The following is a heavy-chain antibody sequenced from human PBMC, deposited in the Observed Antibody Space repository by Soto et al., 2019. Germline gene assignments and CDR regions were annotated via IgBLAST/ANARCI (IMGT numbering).Heavy chain of an antibody. CDR2: ISAYNGNT. J-gene: IGHJ4*02. CDR3: ARVARFGVVIIRVDY. Sequence: GASVKVSCKASGYTFTSYGISWVRQAPGQGLEWMGWISAYNGNTNYAQKLQGRVTMTTDTSTSTAYMALRSLRSDDTAVYYCARVARFGVVIIRVDYWGQGTLVTVSS. V-gene: IGHV1-18*04. D-gene: IGHD3-3*01. CDR1: GYTFTSYG.